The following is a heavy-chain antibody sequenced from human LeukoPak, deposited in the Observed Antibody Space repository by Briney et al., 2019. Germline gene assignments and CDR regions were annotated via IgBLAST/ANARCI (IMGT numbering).Heavy chain of an antibody. CDR2: FDPSDSYT. Sequence: GESLKISCQGSGYSFTSHWIGWVRQLPGKGLEWMGRFDPSDSYTNYSPSFQGHVTIPADKSISTAYLQWSSLKASDTAMYYCARQPEGTWFDPWGQGTLVTVSS. CDR3: ARQPEGTWFDP. J-gene: IGHJ5*02. D-gene: IGHD1-1*01. CDR1: GYSFTSHW. V-gene: IGHV5-10-1*01.